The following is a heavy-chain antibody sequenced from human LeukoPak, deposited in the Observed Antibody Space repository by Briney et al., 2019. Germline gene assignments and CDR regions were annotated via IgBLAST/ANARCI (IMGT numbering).Heavy chain of an antibody. V-gene: IGHV4-59*01. Sequence: PSETLSLTCTVSGGSISSYYWSWIRQPPGKGLEWIGYIYYSGSTNYNPSLKSRVTISVDTSKNQFSLKLSSVTVADTAVYYCARDGPNYGMDVWGQGTTVTVSS. CDR1: GGSISSYY. CDR3: ARDGPNYGMDV. CDR2: IYYSGST. J-gene: IGHJ6*02.